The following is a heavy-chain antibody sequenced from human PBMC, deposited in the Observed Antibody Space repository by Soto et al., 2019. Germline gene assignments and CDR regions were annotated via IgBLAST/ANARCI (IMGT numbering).Heavy chain of an antibody. D-gene: IGHD2-8*02. CDR2: IYPGDSDT. V-gene: IGHV5-51*01. Sequence: PGESLKISCKGSGYNFTTYWIAWVRQMPGKGREWMGIIYPGDSDTRYSPSFQGQVTISADKSISTAYLQWSSLKASDTAMYYCARSTGWYFHYWGQGTLVTVSS. CDR1: GYNFTTYW. CDR3: ARSTGWYFHY. J-gene: IGHJ4*02.